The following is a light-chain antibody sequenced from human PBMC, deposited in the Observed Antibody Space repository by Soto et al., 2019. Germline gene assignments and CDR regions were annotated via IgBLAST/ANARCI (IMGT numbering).Light chain of an antibody. Sequence: DIQMTQSPSSLSASVGDRVTITCRTSQSISTYLNWYQQKPGKAPKLLIYAASSLKSGVPSRFSGSGSGTDFTLTINSLQLEDFATYYCQQSNSNTTFGGGTKGEIK. V-gene: IGKV1-39*01. J-gene: IGKJ4*01. CDR3: QQSNSNTT. CDR2: AAS. CDR1: QSISTY.